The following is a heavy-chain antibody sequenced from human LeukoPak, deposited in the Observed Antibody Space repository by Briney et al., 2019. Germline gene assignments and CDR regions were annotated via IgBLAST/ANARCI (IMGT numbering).Heavy chain of an antibody. V-gene: IGHV4-34*01. D-gene: IGHD2-2*02. CDR2: INHSGST. J-gene: IGHJ6*03. CDR3: ARGPGVPAAIRRGVYYYMDV. CDR1: GGSFSGYY. Sequence: SETLSLTCAVYGGSFSGYYWSWIRQPPGKGLEWIGEINHSGSTNYNPSLKSRVTISVDTSKNQFSLKLSSVTAADTAVYYCARGPGVPAAIRRGVYYYMDVWGKGTTATVSS.